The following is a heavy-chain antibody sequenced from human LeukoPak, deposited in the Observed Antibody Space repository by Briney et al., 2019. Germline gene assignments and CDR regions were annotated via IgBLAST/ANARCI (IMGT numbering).Heavy chain of an antibody. Sequence: ASVKVSCKGSGYTFTSYAMHWVRQAPGQRLGWMGWINAGNGNTKYSQNFQGRVTITRDTSASTAYMELSSLRSEDTAVYYCARARRIQLWDYYFDYWGQGTLVTVSS. CDR3: ARARRIQLWDYYFDY. CDR2: INAGNGNT. V-gene: IGHV1-3*01. CDR1: GYTFTSYA. J-gene: IGHJ4*02. D-gene: IGHD5-18*01.